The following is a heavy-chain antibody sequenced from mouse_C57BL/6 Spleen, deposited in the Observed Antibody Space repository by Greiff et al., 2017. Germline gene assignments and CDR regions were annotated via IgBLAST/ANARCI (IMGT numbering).Heavy chain of an antibody. CDR3: ERNYDYDGDWYVDV. J-gene: IGHJ1*03. CDR2: IYPGSGST. D-gene: IGHD2-4*01. CDR1: GYTFTSYW. V-gene: IGHV1-55*01. Sequence: QVQLQQPGAELVKPGASVKMSCKASGYTFTSYWLTWVKQRPGQGLEWIGDIYPGSGSTNYNEKFKSKATLTVDTSSSTAYMQLSSLTSEDSAVYYCERNYDYDGDWYVDVWGTGTTVTVSS.